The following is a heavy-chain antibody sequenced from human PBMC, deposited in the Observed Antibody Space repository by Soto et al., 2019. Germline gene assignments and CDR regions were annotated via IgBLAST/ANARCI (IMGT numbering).Heavy chain of an antibody. J-gene: IGHJ6*03. V-gene: IGHV4-34*01. Sequence: QVQLQQSGAGLLKPSETLSLTCAVYGGSFSSYYWSWIRQPPGQGLVLIGESNHSGSTNYNPSLKRRVTISVDTAKNQFSLELSSVAAEDTAGYLCATGDLAARSYYYYMGVGGKGTTVNVPS. CDR1: GGSFSSYY. CDR2: SNHSGST. CDR3: ATGDLAARSYYYYMGV. D-gene: IGHD6-6*01.